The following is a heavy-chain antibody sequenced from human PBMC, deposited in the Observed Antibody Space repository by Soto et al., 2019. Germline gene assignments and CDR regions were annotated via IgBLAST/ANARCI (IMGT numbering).Heavy chain of an antibody. CDR2: IYHSGST. CDR3: ARGWLQLLNWFDP. Sequence: PSETLSLTCAVSGYSISSGYYWGWIRQPPGKGLEWIGSIYHSGSTYYNPSLKSRVTISVDTSKNQFSLKLSSVTAAETAVYYCARGWLQLLNWFDPWGQGTQATVSS. D-gene: IGHD5-18*01. V-gene: IGHV4-38-2*01. J-gene: IGHJ5*02. CDR1: GYSISSGYY.